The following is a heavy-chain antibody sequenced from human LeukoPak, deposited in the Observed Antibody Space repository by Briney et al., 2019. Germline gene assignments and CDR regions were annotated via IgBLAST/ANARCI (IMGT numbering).Heavy chain of an antibody. CDR3: ARGSEVFRFDY. CDR2: IGSSSSTI. CDR1: GFTFSSYA. J-gene: IGHJ4*02. V-gene: IGHV3-48*01. Sequence: PGGSLRLSCAASGFTFSSYAMSWVRQAPGKGMEWVSYIGSSSSTIYYADSVKGRFTISRDNAKNSLYLQMNSLRAEDTAVYYCARGSEVFRFDYWGQGTLVTVSS. D-gene: IGHD2-8*01.